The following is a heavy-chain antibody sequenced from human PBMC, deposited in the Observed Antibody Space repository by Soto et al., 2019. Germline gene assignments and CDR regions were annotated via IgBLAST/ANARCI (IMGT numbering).Heavy chain of an antibody. CDR3: ARVRYYDSSGYYNWFDP. CDR2: IIPIFGTT. J-gene: IGHJ5*02. D-gene: IGHD3-22*01. Sequence: GASVKVSCKASGGTFSSYAISWVRQAPGQGLEWMGGIIPIFGTTDYAQKFQGRVTITADESTSTAYMELSSLRSEDTAVYYCARVRYYDSSGYYNWFDPWGQGTLVTVSS. V-gene: IGHV1-69*13. CDR1: GGTFSSYA.